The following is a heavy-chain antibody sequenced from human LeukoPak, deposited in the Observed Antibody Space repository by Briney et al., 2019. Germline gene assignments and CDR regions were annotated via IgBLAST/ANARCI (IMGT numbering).Heavy chain of an antibody. CDR1: GFAFSSYA. Sequence: GRSLRLSCAASGFAFSSYAMHWVRQAPGKGLXXXXVISYDGSNKYYADSVKGRFTISRDNSKNTLYLQMNSLRAEDTAVYYCARDHIVVVITGVDYWGQGTLVTVSS. V-gene: IGHV3-30-3*01. D-gene: IGHD3-22*01. J-gene: IGHJ4*02. CDR2: ISYDGSNK. CDR3: ARDHIVVVITGVDY.